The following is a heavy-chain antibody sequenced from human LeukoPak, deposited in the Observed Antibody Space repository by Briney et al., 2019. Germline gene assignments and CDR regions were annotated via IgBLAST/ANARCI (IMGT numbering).Heavy chain of an antibody. CDR3: AKGLRTGVGPYMGYHYYMDV. CDR2: ISGSGGST. J-gene: IGHJ6*03. CDR1: GFTFSSHA. D-gene: IGHD3-16*01. V-gene: IGHV3-23*01. Sequence: GGSLRLSCAASGFTFSSHAMSWVRQAPGKGLEWVSAISGSGGSTYYADSVKGRFTISRDNSYNTVSLQMNSLRDEDTGVYYCAKGLRTGVGPYMGYHYYMDVWGKGATVTVSS.